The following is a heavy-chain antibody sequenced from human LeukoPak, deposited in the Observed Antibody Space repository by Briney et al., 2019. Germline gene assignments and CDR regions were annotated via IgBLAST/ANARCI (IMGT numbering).Heavy chain of an antibody. Sequence: SETLSLNCIVSGASISGYYWSWIRQPPGKRLEWIGYIISTGTTNYNPSLKSRVTISVDTSTNQFSLKLTSVTAADTSVYYCARARAYYYGSGSRAFDIWGQGTLVTVSS. D-gene: IGHD3-10*01. J-gene: IGHJ3*02. CDR2: IISTGTT. V-gene: IGHV4-59*12. CDR1: GASISGYY. CDR3: ARARAYYYGSGSRAFDI.